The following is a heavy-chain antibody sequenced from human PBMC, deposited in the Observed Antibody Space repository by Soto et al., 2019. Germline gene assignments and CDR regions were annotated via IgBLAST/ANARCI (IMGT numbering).Heavy chain of an antibody. CDR2: ISSSGSTV. Sequence: GGSLRLSCAASGFTFDNYEMNWVRQAPGKGLEWVSYISSSGSTVYYADSVKGRFTISRDNAKNSLYVQMNSLRAEDTAVYYCEKEATSINNFDYWGRGTLVTVSS. J-gene: IGHJ4*02. V-gene: IGHV3-48*03. D-gene: IGHD1-26*01. CDR1: GFTFDNYE. CDR3: EKEATSINNFDY.